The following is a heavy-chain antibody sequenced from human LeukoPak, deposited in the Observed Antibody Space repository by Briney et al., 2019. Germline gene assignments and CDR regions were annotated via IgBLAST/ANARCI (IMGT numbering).Heavy chain of an antibody. V-gene: IGHV4-39*01. CDR2: IYYSGST. J-gene: IGHJ5*02. D-gene: IGHD2-2*01. CDR3: ARRLGYCSSTSCWSNWFDP. Sequence: SETLSLTCTVSGDSISSSSYYWGWIRQPPGKGLEWIGSIYYSGSTYYNPSLKSRVTISVGTSKNQFSLKLSSVTAADTAVYYCARRLGYCSSTSCWSNWFDPWGQGTLVTVSS. CDR1: GDSISSSSYY.